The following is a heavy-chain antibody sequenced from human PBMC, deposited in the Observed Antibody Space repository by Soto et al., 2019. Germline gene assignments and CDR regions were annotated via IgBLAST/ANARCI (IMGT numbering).Heavy chain of an antibody. V-gene: IGHV3-21*01. CDR3: AREDSIIIPAVSDF. CDR2: ISKSDYT. CDR1: GFAFNNYG. D-gene: IGHD2-2*01. Sequence: GGSLRLSCTVSGFAFNNYGINWVRQAPGKGLEWVSSISKSDYTYYSDSVKGRSTISRDNAKNSVSLQMNTLRVEDTAVYYCAREDSIIIPAVSDFWGQGTLVTVSS. J-gene: IGHJ4*02.